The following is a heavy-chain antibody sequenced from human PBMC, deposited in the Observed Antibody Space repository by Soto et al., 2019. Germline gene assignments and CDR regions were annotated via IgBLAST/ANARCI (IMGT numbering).Heavy chain of an antibody. Sequence: QITLKESGPTLVNPTQTLTLTCTFSGFSLSTGGVGVGWIRQPPGKALEWLALKYWDDDKRYSPSLKSRLSVSKHTSKNQVVPTMTDVAPVDTATYFLAHRRSLRITWNYGYMDVWGEGTRVTVTS. D-gene: IGHD3-16*01. CDR1: GFSLSTGGVG. CDR2: KYWDDDK. J-gene: IGHJ6*03. V-gene: IGHV2-5*02. CDR3: AHRRSLRITWNYGYMDV.